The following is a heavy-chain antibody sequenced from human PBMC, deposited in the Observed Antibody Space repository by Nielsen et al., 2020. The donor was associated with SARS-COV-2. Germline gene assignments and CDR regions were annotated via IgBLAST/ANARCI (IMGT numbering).Heavy chain of an antibody. D-gene: IGHD2/OR15-2a*01. Sequence: GESLKISCKGSGYTFNTYWIAWVRQMPGKGLEWMGIIYPGDSDIRYSPSFQGLVTFSADKSINTAYLQWDSLKASDTAMYYCARQPRSIISNWFDPWGQGTLVTVST. V-gene: IGHV5-51*01. CDR1: GYTFNTYW. CDR2: IYPGDSDI. CDR3: ARQPRSIISNWFDP. J-gene: IGHJ5*02.